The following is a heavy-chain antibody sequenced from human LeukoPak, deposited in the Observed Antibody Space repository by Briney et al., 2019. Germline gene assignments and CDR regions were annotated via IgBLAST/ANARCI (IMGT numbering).Heavy chain of an antibody. Sequence: GGFLRLSCAASGFXFSDYYISWIRQAPGKGLEWVSYISSSSSYTNYADSVKGRFTISRDNAKNSLYLQMNSLRAEDTAVYYCARSEIYYDILTGIDCWGQGTLVTVSS. CDR2: ISSSSSYT. CDR3: ARSEIYYDILTGIDC. J-gene: IGHJ4*02. D-gene: IGHD3-9*01. V-gene: IGHV3-11*03. CDR1: GFXFSDYY.